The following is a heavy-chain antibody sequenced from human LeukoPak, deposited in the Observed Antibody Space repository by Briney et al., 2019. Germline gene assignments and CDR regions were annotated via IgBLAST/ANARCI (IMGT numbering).Heavy chain of an antibody. Sequence: ASVKVSCKASGYTFTSYGISWVRRAPGQGLEWMGWISAYNGNTNYAQKLQGRVTMTTDTSTSTAYMELRSLRSDDTAVYYCARAGPRAAAANWFDPWGQGTLVTVSS. J-gene: IGHJ5*02. CDR1: GYTFTSYG. CDR3: ARAGPRAAAANWFDP. D-gene: IGHD6-13*01. CDR2: ISAYNGNT. V-gene: IGHV1-18*01.